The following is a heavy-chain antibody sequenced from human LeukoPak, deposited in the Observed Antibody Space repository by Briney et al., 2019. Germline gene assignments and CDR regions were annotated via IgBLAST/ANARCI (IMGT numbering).Heavy chain of an antibody. CDR3: AKDPHWAAAPGDYYYCGMDV. V-gene: IGHV3-23*01. J-gene: IGHJ6*02. CDR1: GFTFSSYA. D-gene: IGHD2-15*01. CDR2: ISGSGGST. Sequence: GGSLRLSCAASGFTFSSYAMSWVRQAPGKGLEWVSAISGSGGSTYYADSVKGRFTISRDNSKNTLYLQMNSLRAEDTAVYYCAKDPHWAAAPGDYYYCGMDVWGQGTTVTVSS.